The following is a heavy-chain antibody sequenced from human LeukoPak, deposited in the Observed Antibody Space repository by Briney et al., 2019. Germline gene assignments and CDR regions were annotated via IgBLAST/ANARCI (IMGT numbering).Heavy chain of an antibody. CDR3: ARSSAENDY. J-gene: IGHJ4*02. Sequence: TGGSLRLSCTASGFTFSSYSMNWVRQAPGKGPEWVSYISSATTTIYYADSVKGRFTISRDNAKNSLYLQMNSLRDEDTAVYYCARSSAENDYWGQGTLVTVSS. CDR2: ISSATTTI. D-gene: IGHD2-15*01. CDR1: GFTFSSYS. V-gene: IGHV3-48*02.